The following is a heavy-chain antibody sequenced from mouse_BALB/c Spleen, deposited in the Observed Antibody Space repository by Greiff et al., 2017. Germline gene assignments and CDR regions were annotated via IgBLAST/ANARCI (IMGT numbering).Heavy chain of an antibody. CDR2: ISYDGSN. V-gene: IGHV3-6*02. CDR1: GYSISSGYY. D-gene: IGHD1-1*01. Sequence: LQESGPGLVKPSQSLSLTCSVTGYSISSGYYWNWIRQFPGNKLEWMGYISYDGSNNYNPSLKNRISIPRDTSKNQFFLKLNSVTTEDTATYYCARDYGSSYVFDYWGQGTTLTVSS. J-gene: IGHJ2*01. CDR3: ARDYGSSYVFDY.